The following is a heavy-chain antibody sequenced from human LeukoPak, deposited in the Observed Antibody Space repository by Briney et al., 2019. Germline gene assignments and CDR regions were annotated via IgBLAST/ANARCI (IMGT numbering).Heavy chain of an antibody. J-gene: IGHJ4*02. V-gene: IGHV4-4*02. CDR2: ILHSGSS. CDR3: ARVKVAVAATEYFDY. Sequence: PSGTLSLTCAVSGVSISSNLWWTWVRQPPGKGLEWIAEILHSGSSNYNPSLKSRVTISVDKAKNQFSLKLSSVTAADTAASYCARVKVAVAATEYFDYWGQGTLVTVSS. CDR1: GVSISSNLW. D-gene: IGHD2-15*01.